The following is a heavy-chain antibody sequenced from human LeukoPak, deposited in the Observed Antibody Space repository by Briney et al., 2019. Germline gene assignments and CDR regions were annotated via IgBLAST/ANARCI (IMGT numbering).Heavy chain of an antibody. Sequence: GGSLRLSCEASGFTFSSYWMSWVRQAPGKGLEWVANIKQDGSEKYYVDSVKGRFTISRDNAKNSLYLQMNSLRAEDTAVYYCVYYYGSGSHYIDRYYFDYWGQGTLVTVSS. CDR2: IKQDGSEK. D-gene: IGHD3-10*01. V-gene: IGHV3-7*05. CDR3: VYYYGSGSHYIDRYYFDY. CDR1: GFTFSSYW. J-gene: IGHJ4*02.